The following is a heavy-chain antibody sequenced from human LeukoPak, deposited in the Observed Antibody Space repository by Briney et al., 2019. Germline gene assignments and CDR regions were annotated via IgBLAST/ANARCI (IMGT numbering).Heavy chain of an antibody. Sequence: SETLSLTCAVNGGSFRGYYWTWIRQPPGKGLEWIGEANHNGGTNYSPSLKSRITISVDTSKNQFSLKLHSVTAACTAVYFCARGIVLTRYASFDYWGQGTPVTVSS. CDR1: GGSFRGYY. D-gene: IGHD2-8*02. CDR3: ARGIVLTRYASFDY. CDR2: ANHNGGT. V-gene: IGHV4-34*01. J-gene: IGHJ4*02.